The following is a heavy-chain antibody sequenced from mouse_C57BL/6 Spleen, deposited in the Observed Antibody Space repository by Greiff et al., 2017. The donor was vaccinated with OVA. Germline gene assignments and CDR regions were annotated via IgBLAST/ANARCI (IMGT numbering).Heavy chain of an antibody. D-gene: IGHD1-1*01. V-gene: IGHV1-55*01. CDR3: ARTAYYYGSSLDY. CDR1: GYTFTSYW. J-gene: IGHJ2*01. Sequence: QVQLQQPGAELVKPGASVKVSCKASGYTFTSYWITWVKQRPGQGLEWIGDIYPGSGSTNYNEKFKSKATLTVDTSSSTAYMQLSSLTSEDSAVYYCARTAYYYGSSLDYWGQGTTLTVSS. CDR2: IYPGSGST.